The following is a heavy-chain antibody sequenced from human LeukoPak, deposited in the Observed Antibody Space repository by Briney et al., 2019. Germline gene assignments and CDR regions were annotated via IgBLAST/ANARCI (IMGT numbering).Heavy chain of an antibody. CDR2: VSYSGSS. CDR3: ARRYYVSGTYHPAWIDC. CDR1: GGSISSSSYY. Sequence: PSETLSLTCTVSGGSISSSSYYWGWIRQPPGRGLEWIGSVSYSGSSYYNPSLKSRVTISVDTSNNQFSLKLSSVTAADTAVYYCARRYYVSGTYHPAWIDCWGQGTLVTVSS. V-gene: IGHV4-39*01. D-gene: IGHD3-10*01. J-gene: IGHJ4*02.